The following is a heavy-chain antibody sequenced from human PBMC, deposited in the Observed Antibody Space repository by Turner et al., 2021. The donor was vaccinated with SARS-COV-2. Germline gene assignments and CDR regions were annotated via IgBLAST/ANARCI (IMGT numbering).Heavy chain of an antibody. J-gene: IGHJ4*02. CDR2: ISYDESDK. CDR1: GFTFRSYG. CDR3: ARATYLLGYCANGVCYPDY. Sequence: QVQLVESGGGVVQPGRSLRLSCAASGFTFRSYGMHWVRQAPGKGLEWVAVISYDESDKYYADSVKGRFIISRDNSKNTLYLQMNSLRAEDTAVYYCARATYLLGYCANGVCYPDYWGQGTLVTVSS. D-gene: IGHD2-8*01. V-gene: IGHV3-30*03.